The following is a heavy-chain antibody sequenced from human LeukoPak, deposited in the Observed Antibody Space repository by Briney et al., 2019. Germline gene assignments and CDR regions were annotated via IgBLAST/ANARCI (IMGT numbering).Heavy chain of an antibody. V-gene: IGHV3-48*02. Sequence: AGGSLRLSCAASGFTFSTYSMNWVRQAPGKGLEWVSYISYSSSAIYYADSVKGRFTISRDNAKNSLYLQMNSLRDEDTAVYYCARDSYGSSGYCYVSDYWGQGTLVTVSS. CDR3: ARDSYGSSGYCYVSDY. J-gene: IGHJ4*02. CDR2: ISYSSSAI. D-gene: IGHD3-22*01. CDR1: GFTFSTYS.